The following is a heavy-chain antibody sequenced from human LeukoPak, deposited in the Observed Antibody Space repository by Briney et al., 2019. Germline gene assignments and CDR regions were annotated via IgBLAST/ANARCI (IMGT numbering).Heavy chain of an antibody. CDR3: ARYCYGIVGATFYVFDI. V-gene: IGHV3-21*04. D-gene: IGHD1-26*01. Sequence: GGSLRLSCAASGFTFSSYALNWVRQAPGKGLEWVSSISGSGGNTYYADSVKGRFTISRDNAKNTLYLQMNSLRAEDTAVYYCARYCYGIVGATFYVFDIWGEDTMVTVS. CDR1: GFTFSSYA. J-gene: IGHJ3*02. CDR2: ISGSGGNT.